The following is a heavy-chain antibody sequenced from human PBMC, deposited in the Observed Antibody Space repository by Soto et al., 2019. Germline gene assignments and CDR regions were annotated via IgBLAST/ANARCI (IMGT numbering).Heavy chain of an antibody. CDR2: ISTNGGST. J-gene: IGHJ4*02. Sequence: PGGSLRLSCAASGFTVSIYAMHWVRQATGKGLEYVSSISTNGGSTDYADSVKGRFTISRDNSKNTVYLQMSSLRVEDTAVYYCVKGEYYYDSSGYYPFDYWGQGTLVTVSS. CDR3: VKGEYYYDSSGYYPFDY. V-gene: IGHV3-64D*06. D-gene: IGHD3-22*01. CDR1: GFTVSIYA.